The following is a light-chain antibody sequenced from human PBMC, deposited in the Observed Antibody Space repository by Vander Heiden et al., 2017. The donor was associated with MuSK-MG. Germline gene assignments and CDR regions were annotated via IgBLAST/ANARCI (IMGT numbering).Light chain of an antibody. CDR2: EDD. CDR1: SGSIASDY. J-gene: IGLJ2*01. CDR3: QSYDNNNVV. V-gene: IGLV6-57*03. Sequence: FMLIQPHSVSESPGKTVTISCTRSSGSIASDYVHWYQQRPGSAPTTVIYEDDQRPSGVPDRFSGSVDSSSNSASLTISGLKTEDEADYFCQSYDNNNVVLGGGTKLTVL.